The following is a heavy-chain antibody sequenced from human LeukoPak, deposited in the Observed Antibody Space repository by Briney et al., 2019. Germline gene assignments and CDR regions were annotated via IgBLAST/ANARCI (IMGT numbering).Heavy chain of an antibody. J-gene: IGHJ4*02. V-gene: IGHV3-23*01. D-gene: IGHD4-11*01. Sequence: PGGSLRLSCAASGFTLSSYAMSWVRQAPGKGLEWVSAISGSGGSTYYADSVKGRFTISRDNSKNTLYLQMNSLRAEDTAVYYCAKEGLYDYSNYYFDYWGQGTLVTVPS. CDR2: ISGSGGST. CDR1: GFTLSSYA. CDR3: AKEGLYDYSNYYFDY.